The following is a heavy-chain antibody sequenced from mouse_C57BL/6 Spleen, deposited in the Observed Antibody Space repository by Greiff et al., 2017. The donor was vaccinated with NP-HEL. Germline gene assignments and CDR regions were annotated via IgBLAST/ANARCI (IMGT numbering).Heavy chain of an antibody. V-gene: IGHV1-55*01. D-gene: IGHD2-10*02. CDR2: IYPGSGST. Sequence: QVQLQQSGAELVKPGASVKMSCKASGYTFTSYWITWVKQRPGQGLEWIGDIYPGSGSTNYNEKFKSKATLTVDTSSSTAYMQLSSLTSEDSAVYYCARRKYDVWGAYAMDYWGQGTSVTVSS. CDR3: ARRKYDVWGAYAMDY. J-gene: IGHJ4*01. CDR1: GYTFTSYW.